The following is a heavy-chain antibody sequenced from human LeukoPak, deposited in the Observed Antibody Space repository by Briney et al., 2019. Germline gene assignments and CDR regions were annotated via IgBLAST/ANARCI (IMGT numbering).Heavy chain of an antibody. Sequence: SETLSLTCAVYGGSFSVYYWSWIRQPPGKGLEWIGEINHSGSTNYNPSLKSRVTISVDTSKNQFSLKLSSVTAADTAVYYCARTQDVLRREDDWGQGTLVTVSS. D-gene: IGHD3-3*01. CDR1: GGSFSVYY. J-gene: IGHJ4*02. CDR2: INHSGST. V-gene: IGHV4-34*01. CDR3: ARTQDVLRREDD.